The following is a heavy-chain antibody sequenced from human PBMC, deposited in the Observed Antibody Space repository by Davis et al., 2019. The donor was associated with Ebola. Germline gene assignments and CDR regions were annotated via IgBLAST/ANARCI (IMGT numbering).Heavy chain of an antibody. Sequence: ASVKVSCKASGYTFTNYGITWVRQAPGQGLEWMGWINPHNGNTNYAQNVQGRVIMTSDTATTTAYMEVGSLRSEDTAVYYCAREVQLSSHGMDVWGKGTTVTVSS. D-gene: IGHD2-2*01. J-gene: IGHJ6*04. CDR1: GYTFTNYG. CDR2: INPHNGNT. CDR3: AREVQLSSHGMDV. V-gene: IGHV1-18*04.